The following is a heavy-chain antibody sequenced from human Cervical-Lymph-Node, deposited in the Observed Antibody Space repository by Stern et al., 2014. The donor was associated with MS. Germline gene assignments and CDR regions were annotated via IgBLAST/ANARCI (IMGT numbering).Heavy chain of an antibody. CDR2: IDWNDNT. CDR1: GFSLITSGTR. Sequence: QITLKESGPALVKPTQTLTLTCSFSGFSLITSGTRVSWLRQPPGRALEWLARIDWNDNTFYNSSQMTRLTISKDASKNQVVLTMPNVDPLDTATYYCARMMGSGYRHYFDYWGQGTPVTVSS. CDR3: ARMMGSGYRHYFDY. J-gene: IGHJ4*02. D-gene: IGHD3-3*01. V-gene: IGHV2-70*04.